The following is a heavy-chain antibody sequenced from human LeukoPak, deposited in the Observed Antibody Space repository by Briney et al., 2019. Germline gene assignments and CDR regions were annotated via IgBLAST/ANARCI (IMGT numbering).Heavy chain of an antibody. V-gene: IGHV3-53*01. CDR1: GFAVSSNH. CDR2: IFNGGST. Sequence: PGGSLRLSCAASGFAVSSNHMNWVRQAPGKGLEWVSVIFNGGSTYYADSVKGRFTISRDNSKNTLYLQMSSLRAEDTAVYYCATSIVGLTYDEHFQHWGQGTLVTVSS. J-gene: IGHJ1*01. CDR3: ATSIVGLTYDEHFQH. D-gene: IGHD1-26*01.